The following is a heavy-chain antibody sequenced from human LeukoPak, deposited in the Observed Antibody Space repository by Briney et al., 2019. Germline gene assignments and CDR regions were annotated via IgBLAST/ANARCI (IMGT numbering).Heavy chain of an antibody. V-gene: IGHV3-20*04. CDR2: INWNGGST. CDR3: ARDPYSTSPSRYFDL. Sequence: GGSLRLSCAASGFTFDDYGMSWVRQAPGKGLEWVSVINWNGGSTGYADSAKGRFTISRDNAKKSLYLQMNSLRADDTAFYYCARDPYSTSPSRYFDLWGRGTLVTVSS. CDR1: GFTFDDYG. D-gene: IGHD6-13*01. J-gene: IGHJ2*01.